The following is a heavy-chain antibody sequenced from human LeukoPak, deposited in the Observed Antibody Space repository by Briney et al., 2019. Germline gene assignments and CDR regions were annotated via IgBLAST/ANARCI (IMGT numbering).Heavy chain of an antibody. V-gene: IGHV1-8*01. Sequence: ASVKVSCKASGYPFTSYDINWVRQATGQGLEWMGWMNPNSGNTGYAQKFQGRVTMTRNTSISTAYMELSSLRSEDTAVYYCARTGVGYCTNGVCYEVDYWGQGTLVTVSS. CDR1: GYPFTSYD. D-gene: IGHD2-8*01. CDR3: ARTGVGYCTNGVCYEVDY. J-gene: IGHJ4*02. CDR2: MNPNSGNT.